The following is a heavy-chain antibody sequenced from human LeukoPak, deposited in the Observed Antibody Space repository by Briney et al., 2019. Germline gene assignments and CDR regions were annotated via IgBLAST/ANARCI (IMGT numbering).Heavy chain of an antibody. J-gene: IGHJ4*02. CDR3: ITPLPYSAQ. Sequence: GGSLRLSCAASGFTFSSYAIYWVRQAPGKGLEWVGRIKPKTDGETTEYAAPVKDRFSISRDDSKSMMYLQMNSLKTEDTAVYYCITPLPYSAQGGQGTLVTVSS. CDR2: IKPKTDGETT. D-gene: IGHD2-21*01. CDR1: GFTFSSYA. V-gene: IGHV3-15*07.